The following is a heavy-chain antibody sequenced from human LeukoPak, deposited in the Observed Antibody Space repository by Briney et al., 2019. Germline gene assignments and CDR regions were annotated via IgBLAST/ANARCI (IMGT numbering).Heavy chain of an antibody. CDR1: GGSISSYY. J-gene: IGHJ4*02. CDR2: IYYSGST. Sequence: SETLSLTCTVSGGSISSYYWSWIRQPPGKGLEWIGYIYYSGSTNYNPSLKSRVTISVDTSKNQFSLKLSSVTAADTAVYYCARIGHEDYYFDYWGQGALVTVSS. V-gene: IGHV4-59*01. CDR3: ARIGHEDYYFDY.